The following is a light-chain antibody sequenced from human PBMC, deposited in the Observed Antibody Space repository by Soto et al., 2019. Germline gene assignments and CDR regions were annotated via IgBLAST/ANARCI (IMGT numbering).Light chain of an antibody. V-gene: IGKV1-39*01. Sequence: DIHITQSPSSLSASVGDRVTITCRASHSISSYLNWYQQKPGKDPKLLIYAASSLQSGVPSRFSGSGAGTDFTLTISSLQPEDFATYYCQQSYSTPWTFGQGTKVDIK. CDR3: QQSYSTPWT. J-gene: IGKJ1*01. CDR1: HSISSY. CDR2: AAS.